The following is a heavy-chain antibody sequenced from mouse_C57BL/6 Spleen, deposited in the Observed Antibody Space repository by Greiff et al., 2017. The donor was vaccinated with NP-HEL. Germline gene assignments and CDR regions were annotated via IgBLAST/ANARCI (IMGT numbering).Heavy chain of an antibody. V-gene: IGHV1-64*01. CDR2: IHPNSGST. CDR3: ARYHYSNYDPFAY. D-gene: IGHD2-5*01. J-gene: IGHJ3*01. CDR1: GYTFTSYW. Sequence: VQLQQPGAELVKPGASVKLSCKASGYTFTSYWMHWVKQRPGQGLEWIGMIHPNSGSTNYNEKFKSKATLTVDKSSSTSYMQLSSLTSEDSAVYYCARYHYSNYDPFAYWGQGTLVTVSA.